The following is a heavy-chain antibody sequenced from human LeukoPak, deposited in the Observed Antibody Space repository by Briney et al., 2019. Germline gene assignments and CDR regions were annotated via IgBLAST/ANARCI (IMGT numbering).Heavy chain of an antibody. CDR2: IHHDGTT. J-gene: IGHJ3*02. D-gene: IGHD1-1*01. CDR1: GDSISSNNW. CDR3: ARDFGNWNDGGYAFDI. V-gene: IGHV4-4*02. Sequence: SGTLSLTCAVSGDSISSNNWWTWVRQPPAQGLVWIGEIHHDGTTNYNPSLQSRVTISIDKSKNQFSLILNSVTAADTAVYYCARDFGNWNDGGYAFDIWGQGTKVTVSS.